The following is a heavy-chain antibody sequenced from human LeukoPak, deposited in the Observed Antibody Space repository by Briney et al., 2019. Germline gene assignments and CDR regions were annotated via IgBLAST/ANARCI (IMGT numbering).Heavy chain of an antibody. J-gene: IGHJ4*02. Sequence: ASVKVSCKASGYTLSDYYMHWVRLAAGQGLEWMGWINPNNGDTNYAQKFQGRVTMTRDTSISTAYMELSRLTSGDTAVYYCARGYPGDGYNKDPYWGQGTLVTVSS. CDR2: INPNNGDT. CDR3: ARGYPGDGYNKDPY. CDR1: GYTLSDYY. D-gene: IGHD5-24*01. V-gene: IGHV1-2*02.